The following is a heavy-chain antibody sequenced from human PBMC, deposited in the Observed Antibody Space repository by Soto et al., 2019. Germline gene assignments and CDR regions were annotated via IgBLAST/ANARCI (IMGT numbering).Heavy chain of an antibody. CDR1: GFTFSSYS. Sequence: EVHLVESGGGLVQPGGSLRLSCAASGFTFSSYSMNWVRQAPGKGLEWISYITSGSSSIYYADSVKGRFTISRDNAENSLSLQMNSLRAEDTAVYYCARGYDYDTPTIGYWGPGTLVTVSS. V-gene: IGHV3-48*01. D-gene: IGHD3-22*01. CDR3: ARGYDYDTPTIGY. CDR2: ITSGSSSI. J-gene: IGHJ4*02.